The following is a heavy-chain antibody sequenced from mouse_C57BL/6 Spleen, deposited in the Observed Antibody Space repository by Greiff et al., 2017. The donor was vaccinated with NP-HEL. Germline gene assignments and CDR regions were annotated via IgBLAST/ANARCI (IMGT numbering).Heavy chain of an antibody. V-gene: IGHV1-82*01. J-gene: IGHJ3*01. D-gene: IGHD2-4*01. CDR1: GYAFSSSW. CDR3: ASDDYDGFAY. CDR2: IYPGDGDT. Sequence: VQLQQSGPELVKPGASVKISCKASGYAFSSSWMNWVKQRPGKGLEWIGRIYPGDGDTNYNGKFKGQAPMTADKSSSQAYMQLSRLTSEDSAVYFCASDDYDGFAYWGQGTLVTVSA.